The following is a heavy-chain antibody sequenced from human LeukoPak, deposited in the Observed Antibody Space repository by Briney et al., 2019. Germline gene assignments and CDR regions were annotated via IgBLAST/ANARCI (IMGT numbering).Heavy chain of an antibody. CDR1: GYSFTSYW. CDR3: ARQRDSGYDSDAFDI. V-gene: IGHV5-51*01. Sequence: GESLKISCKGSGYSFTSYWIGWVRQMPGKGLEWMGIIYPGDSDTRYSPSFQGQVTISADKSISTAYLQWSSLKASDTAMYYCARQRDSGYDSDAFDIWGQGTMVTVSS. CDR2: IYPGDSDT. J-gene: IGHJ3*02. D-gene: IGHD5-12*01.